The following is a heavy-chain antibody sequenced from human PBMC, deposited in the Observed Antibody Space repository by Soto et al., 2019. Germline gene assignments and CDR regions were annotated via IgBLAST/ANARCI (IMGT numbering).Heavy chain of an antibody. J-gene: IGHJ1*01. Sequence: QLQLQESGPGLVKPSETLSLTCTVSGGSISSSSYYWGWIRQPPGKGLEWIGSIYYSGSTYYNPSLXCXAXIXXDTSKNQFSLKLSSVTAADTAVYYCATVWFGESPHWGQGTLVTVSS. CDR3: ATVWFGESPH. D-gene: IGHD3-10*01. CDR2: IYYSGST. CDR1: GGSISSSSYY. V-gene: IGHV4-39*01.